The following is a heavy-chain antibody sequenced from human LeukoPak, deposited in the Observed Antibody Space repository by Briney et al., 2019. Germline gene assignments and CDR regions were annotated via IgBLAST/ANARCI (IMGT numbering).Heavy chain of an antibody. CDR1: GGSFSGYY. D-gene: IGHD2-21*01. V-gene: IGHV4-34*01. Sequence: PSETLSLACAVYGGSFSGYYWSWIRQPPGKGLEWIGEINHSGSTNYNPSLKSRVTISVDTSKNQFSLKLSSVTAADTAVYYCARSPYGDCAFDIWGQGTMVTVSS. CDR2: INHSGST. J-gene: IGHJ3*02. CDR3: ARSPYGDCAFDI.